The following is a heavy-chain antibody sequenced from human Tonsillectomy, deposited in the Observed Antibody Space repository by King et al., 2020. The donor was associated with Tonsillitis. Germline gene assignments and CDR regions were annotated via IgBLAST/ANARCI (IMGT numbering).Heavy chain of an antibody. J-gene: IGHJ4*02. V-gene: IGHV3-30-3*01. D-gene: IGHD6-13*01. CDR1: GFTFRSYA. CDR3: SGPNHREAGRCWYEAPPHSNYFVY. Sequence: VQLVESGGGVVQPGRSLRLSCAASGFTFRSYAMHWVRQAPGKGLEWVAVISYDGSNKFYADSVKGRFTISRDNSKNTLYLQMNSLRAEDTAVYYCSGPNHREAGRCWYEAPPHSNYFVYWGRGPLVTVPS. CDR2: ISYDGSNK.